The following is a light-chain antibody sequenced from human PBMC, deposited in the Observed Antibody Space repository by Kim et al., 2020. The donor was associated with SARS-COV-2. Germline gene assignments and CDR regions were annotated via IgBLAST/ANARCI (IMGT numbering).Light chain of an antibody. CDR2: KAS. CDR3: QQYNSYST. J-gene: IGKJ2*01. CDR1: QSISSW. V-gene: IGKV1-5*03. Sequence: DIQMTQSPSTLSASVGDRVTITCRASQSISSWLAWYQQKPGKAPKLLIYKASSLESGVPSRFSGSGSGTEFTLTISSLQPDDFATDYCQQYNSYSTFGQGTKLEI.